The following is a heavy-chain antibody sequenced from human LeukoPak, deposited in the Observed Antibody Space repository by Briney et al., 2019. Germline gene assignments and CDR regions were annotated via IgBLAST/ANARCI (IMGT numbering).Heavy chain of an antibody. D-gene: IGHD6-19*01. CDR2: IYYSGST. V-gene: IGHV4-31*03. CDR3: WSNSVAGKVLVFVS. CDR1: GGPISRGGYY. J-gene: IGHJ4*02. Sequence: SQTLSLTRTLSGGPISRGGYYWRWIRQHPGKGLEWIGYIYYSGSTYYNPSLKSRVTISVDTSKNQFSLKLSSVTAADTAVYYWWSNSVAGKVLVFVSWGQGTLVTVSS.